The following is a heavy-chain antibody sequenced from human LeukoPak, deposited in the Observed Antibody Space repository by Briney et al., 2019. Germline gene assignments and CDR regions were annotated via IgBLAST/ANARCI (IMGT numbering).Heavy chain of an antibody. D-gene: IGHD6-19*01. CDR2: IYYSGST. J-gene: IGHJ3*02. CDR1: GGSISSSSYY. CDR3: ARWLEDAFDI. Sequence: SETLSLTCTVSGGSISSSSYYWGWIRQPPGKGLEWIGSIYYSGSTNYNPSLKSRVTISVDTSKNQFSLKLSSVTAADTAVYYCARWLEDAFDIWGQGTMVTVSS. V-gene: IGHV4-39*07.